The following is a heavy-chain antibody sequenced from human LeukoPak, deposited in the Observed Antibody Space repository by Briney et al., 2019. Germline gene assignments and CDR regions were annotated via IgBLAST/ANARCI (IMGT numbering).Heavy chain of an antibody. J-gene: IGHJ5*02. CDR3: VKLGYCSSTSCTTNWFDP. D-gene: IGHD2-2*01. CDR2: ISSSSSYI. V-gene: IGHV3-21*04. Sequence: GGSLRLSCAASGFTFSSYSMNWVRQAPGKGLEWVSSISSSSSYIYYADSVKGRFTISRDNAKNSLYLQMNSLRAEDTAVYYCVKLGYCSSTSCTTNWFDPWGQGTLVTVSS. CDR1: GFTFSSYS.